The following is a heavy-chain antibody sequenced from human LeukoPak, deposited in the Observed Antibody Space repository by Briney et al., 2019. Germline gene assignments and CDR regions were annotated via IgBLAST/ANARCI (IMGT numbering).Heavy chain of an antibody. CDR1: GFTVSSNY. J-gene: IGHJ4*02. CDR3: AKAVDIGYCSGGSCELDY. Sequence: GGSLRLSCAASGFTVSSNYMSWVRQAPGKGLEWVSVIYSGGSTYYADSVKGRFTISRDNSKNTLYLQMNSLRAEDTAVYYCAKAVDIGYCSGGSCELDYWGQGTLVTVSS. D-gene: IGHD2-15*01. CDR2: IYSGGST. V-gene: IGHV3-53*05.